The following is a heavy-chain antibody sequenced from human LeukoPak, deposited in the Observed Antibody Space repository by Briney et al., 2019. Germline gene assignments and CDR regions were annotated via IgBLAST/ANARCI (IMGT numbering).Heavy chain of an antibody. Sequence: SETLSLTCTVSGGSISSSSYYWGWIRQPPGKGLEWIGSIYYSGSTYYNPSLKSRVTKSVDTSKNQFSLKLSSVTAADTAVYYCARVYGSGSYYNGYYYYMDVWGKGTTVTISS. J-gene: IGHJ6*03. V-gene: IGHV4-39*01. CDR2: IYYSGST. CDR3: ARVYGSGSYYNGYYYYMDV. D-gene: IGHD3-10*01. CDR1: GGSISSSSYY.